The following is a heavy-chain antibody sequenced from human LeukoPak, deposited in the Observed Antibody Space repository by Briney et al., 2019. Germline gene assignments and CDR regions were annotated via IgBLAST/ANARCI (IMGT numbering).Heavy chain of an antibody. CDR2: ISSSGSTI. Sequence: GGSLRLSGAASGFTFSDNYMSWIRQVPGKGLEWVSYISSSGSTIYYADSVKGRFTISRDNAKNSLYLQMNSLRAEDTAVYYCARVRYSSSWYAPNWFDPWGQGTLVTVSS. V-gene: IGHV3-11*04. J-gene: IGHJ5*02. CDR1: GFTFSDNY. D-gene: IGHD6-13*01. CDR3: ARVRYSSSWYAPNWFDP.